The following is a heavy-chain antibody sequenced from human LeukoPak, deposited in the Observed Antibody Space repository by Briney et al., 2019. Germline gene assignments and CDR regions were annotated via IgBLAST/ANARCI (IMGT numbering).Heavy chain of an antibody. CDR2: IYYSGNT. J-gene: IGHJ4*02. V-gene: IGHV4-39*07. CDR1: GGSISSSSYY. CDR3: ASIPPGIAVAGTQNSDY. Sequence: PSETLSLTCTVSGGSISSSSYYWGWIRQPPGKGLEWIGSIYYSGNTYYNPSLKSRVTISVDTSKNQFSLKLSSVTAADTAVYYCASIPPGIAVAGTQNSDYWGQGTLVTVSS. D-gene: IGHD6-19*01.